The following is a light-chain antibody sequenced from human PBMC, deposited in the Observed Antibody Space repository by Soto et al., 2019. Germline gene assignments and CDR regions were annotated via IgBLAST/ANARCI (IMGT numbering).Light chain of an antibody. CDR3: QHNGRS. Sequence: EMVFTQSPGTLSLSPGDRATLSCRASQSVSNDYVAWVQQKPGQTPRLLIYSVSSRATGIPDRFSGSGSGTDFTLIINRLDPEDSAVYYCQHNGRSFGQGTRLEIK. CDR1: QSVSNDY. J-gene: IGKJ5*01. V-gene: IGKV3-20*01. CDR2: SVS.